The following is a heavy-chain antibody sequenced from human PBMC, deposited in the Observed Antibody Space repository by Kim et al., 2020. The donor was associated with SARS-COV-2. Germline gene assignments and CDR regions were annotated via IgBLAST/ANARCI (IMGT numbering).Heavy chain of an antibody. CDR1: GYTFTSYG. D-gene: IGHD6-13*01. CDR3: ARDPWQQPLYYYYGMDV. CDR2: ISAYNGNT. J-gene: IGHJ6*02. Sequence: ASVKVSCKASGYTFTSYGISWVRQAPGQGLEWMGWISAYNGNTNYAQKLQGRVTMTTDTSTSTAYMELRSLRSDDTAVYYCARDPWQQPLYYYYGMDVWGQGTTVTVSS. V-gene: IGHV1-18*01.